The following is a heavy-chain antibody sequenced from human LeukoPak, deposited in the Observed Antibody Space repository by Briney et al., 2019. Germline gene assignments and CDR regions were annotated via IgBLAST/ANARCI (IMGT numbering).Heavy chain of an antibody. CDR2: IYYSGST. D-gene: IGHD1-26*01. V-gene: IGHV4-59*01. J-gene: IGHJ4*02. Sequence: SETLSLTCTVSGGSISSYYWSWIRQPPGKGLEWIGYIYYSGSTNYNPSLKSRVTISVDTSKNQFSLKLSSVTAADTAVYYCARDGEVGATPPDYWGQGTLVTVSS. CDR1: GGSISSYY. CDR3: ARDGEVGATPPDY.